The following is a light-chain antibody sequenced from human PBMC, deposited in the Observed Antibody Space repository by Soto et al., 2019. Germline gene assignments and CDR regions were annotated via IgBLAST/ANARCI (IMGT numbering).Light chain of an antibody. CDR2: DAS. CDR3: QQYNTYPWT. CDR1: QSVCTW. J-gene: IGKJ1*01. Sequence: DIQMTQSPSTLSASVGDRVTITCRASQSVCTWLAWHQQKPGKAPKVLIYDASSLGSGVPSTFSGSGSGTEFTLTISSLQPADFATYYCQQYNTYPWTFGQGTKVDIK. V-gene: IGKV1-5*01.